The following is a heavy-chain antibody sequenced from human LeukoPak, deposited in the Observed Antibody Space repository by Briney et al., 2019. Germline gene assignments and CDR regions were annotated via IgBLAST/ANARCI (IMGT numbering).Heavy chain of an antibody. J-gene: IGHJ5*02. Sequence: PGGSLRLSCVGSGFTFSSLAMNWVRQAPGKGLEWIASISYSGSTYYNPSLKSRVTISIDTSKNQFSLKLTSVTAADTALYYCARRRSGHNWFDPWGQGTLVTVSS. CDR2: ISYSGST. CDR1: GFTFSSLAM. CDR3: ARRRSGHNWFDP. D-gene: IGHD1-14*01. V-gene: IGHV4-39*01.